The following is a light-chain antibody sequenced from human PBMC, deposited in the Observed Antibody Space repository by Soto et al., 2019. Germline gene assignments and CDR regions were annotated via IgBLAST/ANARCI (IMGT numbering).Light chain of an antibody. Sequence: QPVLTQPPSVSGAPGQRVTISCTGSSFNIGAGYDVYWYQHLPGTAPKLLINGNANRPSGVPDRFSGSKSGTSASLVITGLQAEDEADYYCQSYDTSLSLIFGGGTQLTVL. J-gene: IGLJ2*01. V-gene: IGLV1-40*01. CDR1: SFNIGAGYD. CDR2: GNA. CDR3: QSYDTSLSLI.